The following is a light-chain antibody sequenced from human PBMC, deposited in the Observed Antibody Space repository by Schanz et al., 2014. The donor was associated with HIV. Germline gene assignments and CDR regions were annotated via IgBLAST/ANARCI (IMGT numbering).Light chain of an antibody. CDR1: SSDVGAYDY. CDR2: DVS. J-gene: IGLJ2*01. V-gene: IGLV2-14*01. Sequence: QSALNQPRSVSGSPGQSVTIFCTGTSSDVGAYDYVSWYQQHPGKAPKLMIYDVSNRPSGVSNRFSGSKSGNTASLTISGLQAEDEADYYCSSYTSSSTVVFGGGTKLTVL. CDR3: SSYTSSSTVV.